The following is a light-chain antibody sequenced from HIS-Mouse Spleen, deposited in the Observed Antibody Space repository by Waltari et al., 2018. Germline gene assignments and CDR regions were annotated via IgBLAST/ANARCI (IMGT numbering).Light chain of an antibody. CDR1: ALPNTD. CDR2: EDS. J-gene: IGLJ2*01. V-gene: IGLV3-10*01. CDR3: YSTDSSGNHRV. Sequence: QELTQPPSPALPPGPTARITSSRDALPNTDAYWYQQKSGQAPVLVIYEDSKRPSGIPERFSGSSSGTMATLTISGAQVEDEADYYCYSTDSSGNHRVFGGGTKLTVL.